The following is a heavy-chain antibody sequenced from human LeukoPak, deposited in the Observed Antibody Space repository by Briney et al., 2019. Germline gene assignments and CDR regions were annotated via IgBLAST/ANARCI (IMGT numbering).Heavy chain of an antibody. CDR3: ARHRSVAGQDYFDY. V-gene: IGHV4-39*01. CDR1: GGSISSSTYY. Sequence: SETLSLTCTVSGGSISSSTYYWGWIRQPPGEGLEWIGSGYYSGSTYYNPSLKSRVTISVDTSKNQFSLKLSSVTAADTAVYYCARHRSVAGQDYFDYWGQGTLVTVSS. J-gene: IGHJ4*02. CDR2: GYYSGST. D-gene: IGHD6-19*01.